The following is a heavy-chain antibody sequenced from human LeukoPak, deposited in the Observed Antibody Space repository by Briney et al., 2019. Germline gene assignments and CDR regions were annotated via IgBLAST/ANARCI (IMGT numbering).Heavy chain of an antibody. CDR1: GYTFTSYY. CDR2: INPSGGST. Sequence: ASVKVSCKASGYTFTSYYMHWVRQAPGQGLEWMGIINPSGGSTNYAQKFQGRVTITADESTSTAYMELSSLRSEDTAVYYCARDRAYYGSGSYFQSFDYWGQGTLVTVSS. J-gene: IGHJ4*02. D-gene: IGHD3-10*01. CDR3: ARDRAYYGSGSYFQSFDY. V-gene: IGHV1-46*01.